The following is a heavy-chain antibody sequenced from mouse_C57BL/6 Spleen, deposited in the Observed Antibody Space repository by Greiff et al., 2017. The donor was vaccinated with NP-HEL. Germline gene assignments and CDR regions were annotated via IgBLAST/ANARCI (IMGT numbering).Heavy chain of an antibody. CDR2: INPSNGGP. J-gene: IGHJ4*01. D-gene: IGHD1-1*01. V-gene: IGHV1-53*01. Sequence: QVQLQQPGTELVKPGASVKLSCKASGYTFTSYWMHWVKQRPGQGLEWIGNINPSNGGPTYNEKFKSKATLTVDKSSSTAYMQLSSLTSEDSAVYYCARVAGYYGSSSYYAMDYWGQGTSVTVSS. CDR3: ARVAGYYGSSSYYAMDY. CDR1: GYTFTSYW.